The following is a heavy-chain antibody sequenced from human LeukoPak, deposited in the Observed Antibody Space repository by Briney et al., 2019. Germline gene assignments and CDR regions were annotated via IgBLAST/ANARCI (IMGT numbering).Heavy chain of an antibody. CDR2: ISPYDGDT. D-gene: IGHD2-21*02. CDR3: ARDYCTRGGDCYKEDLFDP. J-gene: IGHJ5*02. Sequence: ASVKVSCKASGYTVAIYGISWVRQAPGQGLEWMAWISPYDGDTNYAQNFEGRVTMTTETSTSTAYMELRSLRSDDTAIYYCARDYCTRGGDCYKEDLFDPWGQGTLVTVYS. CDR1: GYTVAIYG. V-gene: IGHV1-18*01.